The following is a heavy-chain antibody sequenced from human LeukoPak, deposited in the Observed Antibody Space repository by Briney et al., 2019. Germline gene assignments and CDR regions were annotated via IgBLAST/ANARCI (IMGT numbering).Heavy chain of an antibody. J-gene: IGHJ4*02. CDR2: INPNSGGT. D-gene: IGHD3-10*01. Sequence: ASVKVSCKASGYTFTGYYMHWARQAPGQGLEWMGWINPNSGGTNYAQKFQGRVTMTRDTSISTAYMELSRLRSDDTAVYYCARLFPDYYGSGSYLNFDYWGQGTLVTVSS. CDR1: GYTFTGYY. V-gene: IGHV1-2*02. CDR3: ARLFPDYYGSGSYLNFDY.